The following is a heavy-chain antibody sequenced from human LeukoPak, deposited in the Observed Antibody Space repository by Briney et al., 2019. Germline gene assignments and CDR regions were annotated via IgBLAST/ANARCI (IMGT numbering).Heavy chain of an antibody. D-gene: IGHD6-19*01. J-gene: IGHJ5*02. Sequence: ASVKVSCKASGYTFTSYGISWVRQAPGQGLEWMGWISAYNGNTNYAQKLQGRVTMTTDTSTSTAYMELRSLRSDDTAVYYCARSLDLYSSGHHRFDPWGQGTLVTVSS. CDR1: GYTFTSYG. CDR3: ARSLDLYSSGHHRFDP. V-gene: IGHV1-18*01. CDR2: ISAYNGNT.